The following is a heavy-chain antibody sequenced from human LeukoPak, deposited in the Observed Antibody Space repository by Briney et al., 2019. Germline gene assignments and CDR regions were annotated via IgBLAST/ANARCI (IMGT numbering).Heavy chain of an antibody. D-gene: IGHD3-3*01. CDR3: ARAPYYDFWSGYYSVNYYYYMDV. V-gene: IGHV3-30*04. CDR1: GFTFSSYA. Sequence: PGRSLRLSCAASGFTFSSYAMHWVRQAPGKGLEGVAVISYDGSNKYYADSVKGRFTISRDNSKNTLYLQMNSLRAEDTAVYYCARAPYYDFWSGYYSVNYYYYMDVWGKGTTVTVSS. CDR2: ISYDGSNK. J-gene: IGHJ6*03.